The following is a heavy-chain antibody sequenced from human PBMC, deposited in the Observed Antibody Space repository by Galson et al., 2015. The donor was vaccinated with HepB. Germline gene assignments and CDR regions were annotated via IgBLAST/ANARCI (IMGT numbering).Heavy chain of an antibody. V-gene: IGHV5-51*01. CDR1: GYRFTNYW. CDR2: IYPGDSYT. D-gene: IGHD2-2*01. Sequence: QSGAEVKKPGESLKIPCKGSGYRFTNYWIGWVRQMPGKGLEWMGIIYPGDSYTTYSPSFQGQVTISADKSINTAYLQWSSLKTSDTALYYCARSAVPVARGDYYYDGMDVWGQGTTVTVSS. CDR3: ARSAVPVARGDYYYDGMDV. J-gene: IGHJ6*02.